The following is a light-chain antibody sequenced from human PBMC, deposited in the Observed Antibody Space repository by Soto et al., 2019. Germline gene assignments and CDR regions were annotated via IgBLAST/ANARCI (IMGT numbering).Light chain of an antibody. CDR3: QQYKSYSYT. J-gene: IGKJ2*01. CDR1: QSINSR. Sequence: DIQMTQSPSTLSASVGDRVTITCRASQSINSRLAWYQQKPGKAPNLLIYKASSLQSGVPSRFSGSGSGTEFTLTISSPQPDDFATYYCQQYKSYSYTFGQGTKLEIK. CDR2: KAS. V-gene: IGKV1-5*03.